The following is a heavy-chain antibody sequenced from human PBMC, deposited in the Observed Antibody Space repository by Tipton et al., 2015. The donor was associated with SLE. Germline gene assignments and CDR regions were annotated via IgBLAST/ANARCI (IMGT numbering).Heavy chain of an antibody. D-gene: IGHD3-22*01. CDR3: ARDEYHYDGTGYHLLGHFDY. Sequence: LRLSCAVYGGFFSGYSWIWIRQPPGKGLEWIGEINHGGGINYNPSLKSRVTISEDTSKNQFSLKLSSVTAADTAVYYCARDEYHYDGTGYHLLGHFDYWGQGSLVTVSS. CDR2: INHGGGI. J-gene: IGHJ4*02. V-gene: IGHV4-34*01. CDR1: GGFFSGYS.